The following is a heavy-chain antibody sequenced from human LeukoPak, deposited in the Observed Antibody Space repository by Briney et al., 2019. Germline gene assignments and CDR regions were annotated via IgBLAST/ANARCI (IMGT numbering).Heavy chain of an antibody. D-gene: IGHD1-20*01. CDR3: ARAITGTFDY. CDR2: TRYDGSNK. J-gene: IGHJ4*02. Sequence: GGSLRLSCAASGFIFSSYGMYWVRQAPGKGLEWVAFTRYDGSNKYYADSVKGRFTISRDNAKNSLYLQMNSLRAEDTAVYYCARAITGTFDYWGQGTLVTVSS. V-gene: IGHV3-30*02. CDR1: GFIFSSYG.